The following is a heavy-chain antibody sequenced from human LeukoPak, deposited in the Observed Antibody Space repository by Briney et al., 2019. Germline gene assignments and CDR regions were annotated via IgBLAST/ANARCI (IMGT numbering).Heavy chain of an antibody. Sequence: SETLSLTCAVYGGSFSGYYWSWIRRPPGKGLEWIGEINHSGSTNYNPSLKSRVTISVDTSKNQFSLKLSSVTAADTAVYYCARVGRGYCSSTSCSIIDYWGQGTLVTVSS. CDR1: GGSFSGYY. D-gene: IGHD2-2*01. V-gene: IGHV4-34*01. CDR2: INHSGST. J-gene: IGHJ4*02. CDR3: ARVGRGYCSSTSCSIIDY.